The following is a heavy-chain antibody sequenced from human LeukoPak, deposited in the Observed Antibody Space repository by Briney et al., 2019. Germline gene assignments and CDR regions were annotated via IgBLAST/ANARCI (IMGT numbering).Heavy chain of an antibody. CDR1: GFTFDDYA. J-gene: IGHJ3*02. CDR3: AKDIYSGYDYPLSAFDI. Sequence: GGSLRLSCAASGFTFDDYAMHWVRQAPGKGLEWVSGISWNSGSIGYADSVKGRFTISRDNAKNSLYLQMNSLRAEDTALYYCAKDIYSGYDYPLSAFDIWGQGTMVTVSS. CDR2: ISWNSGSI. D-gene: IGHD5-12*01. V-gene: IGHV3-9*01.